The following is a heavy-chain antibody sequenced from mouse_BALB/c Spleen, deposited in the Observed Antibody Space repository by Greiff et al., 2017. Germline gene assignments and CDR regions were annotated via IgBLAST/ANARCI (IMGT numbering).Heavy chain of an antibody. J-gene: IGHJ3*01. CDR1: GFTFSSYG. CDR3: ARHDSAGFAY. Sequence: EVKLVESGGDLVKPGGSLKLSCAASGFTFSSYGMSWVRQTPDKRLEWVATISSGGSYTYYPDSVKGRFTISRDNAKNTLYLQMSRLKSEDTAMYYCARHDSAGFAYWGQGTLVTVSA. CDR2: ISSGGSYT. V-gene: IGHV5-6*01. D-gene: IGHD2-4*01.